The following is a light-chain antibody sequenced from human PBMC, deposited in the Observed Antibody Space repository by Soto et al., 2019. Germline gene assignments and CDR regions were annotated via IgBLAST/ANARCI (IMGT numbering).Light chain of an antibody. V-gene: IGKV3-15*01. CDR2: GAS. CDR3: QQYNNWAAGARAT. J-gene: IGKJ4*01. Sequence: EKVRTQSPATLSVSPGERATLSCRASQSVSTNLAWYQQKPGQAPRLLIYGASTRATGIPDRFSGTGSGTEFTLTISSLQSEDSAVYYCQQYNNWAAGARATFGGGTKVEI. CDR1: QSVSTN.